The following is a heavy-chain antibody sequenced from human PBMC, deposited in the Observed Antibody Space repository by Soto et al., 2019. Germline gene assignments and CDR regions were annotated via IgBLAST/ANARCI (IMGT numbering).Heavy chain of an antibody. J-gene: IGHJ4*02. D-gene: IGHD6-6*01. CDR3: ARGGRELVSWSMGHDS. V-gene: IGHV1-69*01. Sequence: QVQLVQSGAEVKKPGSSVKVSCKASGGTFSSYAISWVRQAPGQGLEWMGGIIPIFGTANYAQKFQGRVTITADESTSTAYLELSSLRSEDTAVYYCARGGRELVSWSMGHDSWGQGTLVTVSS. CDR1: GGTFSSYA. CDR2: IIPIFGTA.